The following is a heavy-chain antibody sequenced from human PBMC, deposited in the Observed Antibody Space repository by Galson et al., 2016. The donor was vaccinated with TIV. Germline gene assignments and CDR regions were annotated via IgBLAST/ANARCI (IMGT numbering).Heavy chain of an antibody. D-gene: IGHD3-22*01. CDR3: ARQGYYDSSGYYVS. Sequence: SLRLSCAASGFTFSHYWMHWVRQVPGKGLVWVSRINSDGSITTYADSVEGRFTVPRDNAQNTLYLQMNSLRAEDTAVYYCARQGYYDSSGYYVSWGQGTLVTVSS. J-gene: IGHJ5*02. V-gene: IGHV3-74*01. CDR1: GFTFSHYW. CDR2: INSDGSIT.